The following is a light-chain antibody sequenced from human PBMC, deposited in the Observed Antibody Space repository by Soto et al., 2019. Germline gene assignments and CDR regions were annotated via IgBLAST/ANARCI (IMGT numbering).Light chain of an antibody. Sequence: QSALTQPASVSGSPGQSITISCTGTSSDVGGYNFVSWYQQHPGKVPKLMIFDVNRRPSGVSDRFSGSKSGNMASLTISGLQGEDECDYYCCSYTSSSTHVFGRGTKLTVL. CDR2: DVN. CDR1: SSDVGGYNF. J-gene: IGLJ1*01. CDR3: CSYTSSSTHV. V-gene: IGLV2-14*03.